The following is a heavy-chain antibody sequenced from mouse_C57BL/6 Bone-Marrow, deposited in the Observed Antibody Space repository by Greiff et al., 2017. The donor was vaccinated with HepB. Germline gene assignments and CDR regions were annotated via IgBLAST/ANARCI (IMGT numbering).Heavy chain of an antibody. CDR1: GFNIKDDY. Sequence: VQLQQSGAELVRPGASVKLSCTASGFNIKDDYMHWVKQRPEQGLEWIGWIDPENGDTEYASKFQGKATITANQSSNTAYLQLSSLTSEDTAVYYCTSDCGSSFYFDYWGQGTTLTVSS. V-gene: IGHV14-4*01. CDR2: IDPENGDT. D-gene: IGHD1-1*01. J-gene: IGHJ2*01. CDR3: TSDCGSSFYFDY.